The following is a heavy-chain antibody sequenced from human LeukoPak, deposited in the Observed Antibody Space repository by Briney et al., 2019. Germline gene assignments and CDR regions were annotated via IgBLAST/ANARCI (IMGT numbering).Heavy chain of an antibody. J-gene: IGHJ4*02. D-gene: IGHD3-10*01. Sequence: KTSETLSLTCTVFGGSVSSGSYYWSWIRQPPGKGLEWIGYIYYSGSTNYNPSLKSRVTISVDTSKNQFSLKLSSVTAADTAVYYCARGSGYYGSGSYYNGNFDYWGQGTLVTVS. CDR3: ARGSGYYGSGSYYNGNFDY. CDR2: IYYSGST. V-gene: IGHV4-61*01. CDR1: GGSVSSGSYY.